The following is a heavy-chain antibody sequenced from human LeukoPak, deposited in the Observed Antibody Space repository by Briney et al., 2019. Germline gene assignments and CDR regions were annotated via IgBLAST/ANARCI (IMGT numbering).Heavy chain of an antibody. CDR1: GFTFSSYA. D-gene: IGHD2-2*01. Sequence: PGRSLRLSCAASGFTFSSYAMHWVRQAPGKGLEWVAVISYDGSNKYYADSVKGRFTISRGNSKNTLYLQMNSLRAEDTAVYYCARGGAYCSSTSCYEFDYWGQGTLVTVSS. V-gene: IGHV3-30*04. J-gene: IGHJ4*02. CDR3: ARGGAYCSSTSCYEFDY. CDR2: ISYDGSNK.